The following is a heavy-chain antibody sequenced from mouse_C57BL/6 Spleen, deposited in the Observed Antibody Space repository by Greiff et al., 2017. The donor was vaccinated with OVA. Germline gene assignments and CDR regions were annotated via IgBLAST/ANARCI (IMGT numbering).Heavy chain of an antibody. D-gene: IGHD3-2*02. CDR1: GYTFTSYW. V-gene: IGHV1-61*01. J-gene: IGHJ3*01. Sequence: QVQLQQPGAELVRPGSSVKLSCKASGYTFTSYWMDWVKQRPGQGLAWIGNIYPSDSETHYNQKFKDKATLTVDKSSSTAYMQLSSLTSEDSAVYYCARGTAQATAYWGQGTLVTVSA. CDR3: ARGTAQATAY. CDR2: IYPSDSET.